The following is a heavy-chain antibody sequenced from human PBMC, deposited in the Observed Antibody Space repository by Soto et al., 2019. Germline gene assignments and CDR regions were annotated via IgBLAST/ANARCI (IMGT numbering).Heavy chain of an antibody. V-gene: IGHV5-51*01. CDR3: ARPAYQRYFDY. CDR1: GYRFSSSW. D-gene: IGHD2-2*01. Sequence: GESLKISCQGTGYRFSSSWIGWVRQKPGKGLEWLGNVYPSDSDVRYSPAFQGQVTISADNSISTAYLQWSSLQASDTAMYYCARPAYQRYFDYWGQGTLVTVSS. J-gene: IGHJ4*02. CDR2: VYPSDSDV.